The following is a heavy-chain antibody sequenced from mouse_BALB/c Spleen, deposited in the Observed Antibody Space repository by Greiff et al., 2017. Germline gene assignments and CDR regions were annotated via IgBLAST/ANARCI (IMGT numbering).Heavy chain of an antibody. J-gene: IGHJ2*01. CDR3: ARGLLGLY. CDR2: IDPANGNT. D-gene: IGHD3-1*01. V-gene: IGHV14-3*02. Sequence: VQLKQSGAELVKPGASVKLSCTASGFNIKDTYMHWVKQRPEQGLEWIGRIDPANGNTKYDPKFQGKATITADTSSNTAYLQLSSLTSEDTAVYYCARGLLGLYWGQGTTLTVSS. CDR1: GFNIKDTY.